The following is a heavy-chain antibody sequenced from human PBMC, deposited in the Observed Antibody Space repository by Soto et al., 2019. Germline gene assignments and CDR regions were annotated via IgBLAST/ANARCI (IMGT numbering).Heavy chain of an antibody. D-gene: IGHD1-7*01. CDR2: ISGSGGST. Sequence: EVQLLESGGGLVQPGGSLRLSCAASGFTFSSYAMNWVRRAPGKGLEWVSAISGSGGSTNYVDSVKGRFTISRDNSKNTLYLQMNSLRAEDTAVYYCAKGMDNRNFGVDYWGQGTLVTVSS. CDR1: GFTFSSYA. CDR3: AKGMDNRNFGVDY. J-gene: IGHJ4*02. V-gene: IGHV3-23*01.